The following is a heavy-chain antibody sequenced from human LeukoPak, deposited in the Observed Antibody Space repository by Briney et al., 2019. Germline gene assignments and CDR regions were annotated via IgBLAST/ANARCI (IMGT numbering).Heavy chain of an antibody. CDR3: ARGGMYLDV. V-gene: IGHV4-34*01. J-gene: IGHJ6*02. CDR1: GGSITSGDYY. D-gene: IGHD1-20*01. Sequence: PSETLSLTCTVSGGSITSGDYYWSWIRQPPGKGLEWIGEINHSGSTNYNPSLKSRVTISVDTSKNQFSLKLSSVTAADTAVYYCARGGMYLDVWGQGTTVTVSS. CDR2: INHSGST.